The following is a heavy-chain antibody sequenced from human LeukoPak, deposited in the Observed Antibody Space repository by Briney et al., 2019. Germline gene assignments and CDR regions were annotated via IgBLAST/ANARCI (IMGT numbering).Heavy chain of an antibody. J-gene: IGHJ4*02. Sequence: GGSLRLSCAASGFTFSSYGMHRVRQAPGKGLEWVAVISYDGSKKYYADSVKGRFTISRYNSKNTLYLQINSLRAEDTAVYFCAKDRAWIPLWSDWGEGTLVTVSS. D-gene: IGHD5-18*01. CDR2: ISYDGSKK. CDR3: AKDRAWIPLWSD. CDR1: GFTFSSYG. V-gene: IGHV3-30*18.